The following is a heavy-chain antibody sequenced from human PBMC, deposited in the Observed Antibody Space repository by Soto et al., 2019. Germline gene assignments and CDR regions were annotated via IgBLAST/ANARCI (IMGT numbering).Heavy chain of an antibody. D-gene: IGHD3-22*01. CDR3: ARQRGYYDSSGLDY. CDR1: GFTFSDYY. Sequence: KSGGSLRLSCAASGFTFSDYYMTWVRQAPGKGLEWLSYISGGGGSTIYYADSVKGRFTISRDNAKKSLYLEMNSLRAEDTAVCYCARQRGYYDSSGLDYWGQGALVTVSS. J-gene: IGHJ4*02. V-gene: IGHV3-11*01. CDR2: ISGGGGSTI.